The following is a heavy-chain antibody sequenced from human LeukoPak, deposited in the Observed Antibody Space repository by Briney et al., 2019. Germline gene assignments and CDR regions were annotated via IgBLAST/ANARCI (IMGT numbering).Heavy chain of an antibody. CDR1: GFTFDDYG. V-gene: IGHV3-20*04. CDR2: VNWNGGST. J-gene: IGHJ4*02. D-gene: IGHD4-17*01. CDR3: AREITPMTTVTPYFDY. Sequence: GGSLRLSCAASGFTFDDYGMSWVRQAPGKGLEWVSGVNWNGGSTGYADSVKGRFTISRDNAKNSLYLQMNSLRAEDTAVYYCAREITPMTTVTPYFDYWGQGTLVTVSS.